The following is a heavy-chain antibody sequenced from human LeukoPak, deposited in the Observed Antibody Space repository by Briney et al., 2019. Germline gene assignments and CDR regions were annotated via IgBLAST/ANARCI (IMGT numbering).Heavy chain of an antibody. CDR2: INGGHGNA. V-gene: IGHV1-3*03. J-gene: IGHJ6*02. CDR1: GYTFTSYA. D-gene: IGHD2-2*01. Sequence: ASVKVSCKASGYTFTSYAIHWVRQAPGQRLEWMGWINGGHGNAKYSQEFQGRVTITRDTSANTAYMELSSLRSEDMALYYCARGGSYAMDVWGQGTTLTVAS. CDR3: ARGGSYAMDV.